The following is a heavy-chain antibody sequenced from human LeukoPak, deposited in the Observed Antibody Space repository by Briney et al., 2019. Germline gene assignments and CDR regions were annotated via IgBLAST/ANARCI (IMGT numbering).Heavy chain of an antibody. D-gene: IGHD2-15*01. CDR2: ISGSGGYT. Sequence: GGSLRLSCAASGLPFSTYAMSWVRQAPGQGLEWVSGISGSGGYTYYADSVKGRFTISRDNSKNMLYLQMNSLRAEDTAFYYCAVVGLGPDDFWGQGSLVTVSS. V-gene: IGHV3-23*01. CDR1: GLPFSTYA. CDR3: AVVGLGPDDF. J-gene: IGHJ4*02.